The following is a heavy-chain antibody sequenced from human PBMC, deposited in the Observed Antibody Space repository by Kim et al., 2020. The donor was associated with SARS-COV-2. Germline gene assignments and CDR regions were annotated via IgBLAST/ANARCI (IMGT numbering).Heavy chain of an antibody. CDR1: GFTFSSYD. D-gene: IGHD3-9*01. V-gene: IGHV3-13*01. CDR2: IGTAGDK. Sequence: GGSLRLSCAASGFTFSSYDMHWVRQATGKGLEWVSAIGTAGDKYYPGSVKGRFTISRENAKNSLYLQMNSLRARDTAVYYCARGDILTGYFIPPYYYGMDVWGQGTTVTVSS. J-gene: IGHJ6*02. CDR3: ARGDILTGYFIPPYYYGMDV.